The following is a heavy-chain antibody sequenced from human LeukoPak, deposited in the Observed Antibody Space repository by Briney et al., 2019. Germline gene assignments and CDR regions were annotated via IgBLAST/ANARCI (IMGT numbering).Heavy chain of an antibody. D-gene: IGHD1-26*01. Sequence: ASVKVSCKASGYTFTGYYMHWVRQAPGQGLEWVGWVNPISGGTNYAQKLQGRVTMTRDTSISTAYMELSSLRSDDTAVYFCARELLGVWEANFDFWGLGTLVTVSS. CDR2: VNPISGGT. CDR3: ARELLGVWEANFDF. J-gene: IGHJ4*02. CDR1: GYTFTGYY. V-gene: IGHV1-2*02.